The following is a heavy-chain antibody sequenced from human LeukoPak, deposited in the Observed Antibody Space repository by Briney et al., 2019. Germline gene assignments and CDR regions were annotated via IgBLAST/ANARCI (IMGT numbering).Heavy chain of an antibody. V-gene: IGHV1-2*02. CDR1: GYTFTGYY. D-gene: IGHD1-7*01. J-gene: IGHJ3*02. CDR3: ARYETGTTAFDI. CDR2: INPNSGGT. Sequence: ASVKVSCTASGYTFTGYYMHWVRQAPGQGLEWMGWINPNSGGTNYAQKFQGRVTMTRDTSISTAYMELSRLRSDDTAVYYCARYETGTTAFDIWGQGTMVTVSS.